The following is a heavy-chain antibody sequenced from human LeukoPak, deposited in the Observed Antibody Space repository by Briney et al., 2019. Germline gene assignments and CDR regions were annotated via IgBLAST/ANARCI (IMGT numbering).Heavy chain of an antibody. CDR1: GLTFRNYG. J-gene: IGHJ4*02. CDR2: IWYDGSNK. V-gene: IGHV3-33*01. D-gene: IGHD1-26*01. Sequence: GGSLRLSCAAPGLTFRNYGMHWFRQAPGKGLEWVAVIWYDGSNKYYADSVKGRFTISRDNSKDTLYLQMNSLRAEDTAIYYCATDRNSGKYYDYWGQGTLVTVSS. CDR3: ATDRNSGKYYDY.